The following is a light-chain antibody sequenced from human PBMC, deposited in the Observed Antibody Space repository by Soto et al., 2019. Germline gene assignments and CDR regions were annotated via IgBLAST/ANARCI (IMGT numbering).Light chain of an antibody. CDR1: QSVSSY. Sequence: EIVLTQSPATLSLSPGERATLSCRASQSVSSYLAWYQQKPGQAPRLLIYDASNRATGIPARFSGSGSGTDFTLTSSGLEPEDFAVYYCRQRSNWPLTFGGGTKVEIK. J-gene: IGKJ4*01. CDR3: RQRSNWPLT. V-gene: IGKV3-11*01. CDR2: DAS.